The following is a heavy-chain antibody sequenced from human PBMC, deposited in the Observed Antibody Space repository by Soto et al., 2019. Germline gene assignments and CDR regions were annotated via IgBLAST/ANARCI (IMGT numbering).Heavy chain of an antibody. CDR1: GGSISPFY. CDR3: ARVGGVAARTFDY. D-gene: IGHD2-15*01. V-gene: IGHV4-59*01. J-gene: IGHJ4*02. CDR2: LYYSGNT. Sequence: SETLSLTCTVSGGSISPFYWSWVRQPPGKGLEWIGYLYYSGNTNYNPSLKSRVTTSVDASKNQVSLRLTSVTAADTAVYYCARVGGVAARTFDYWGQGTVVTVSS.